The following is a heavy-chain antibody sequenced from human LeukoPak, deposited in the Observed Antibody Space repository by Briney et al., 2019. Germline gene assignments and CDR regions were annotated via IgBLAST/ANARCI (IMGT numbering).Heavy chain of an antibody. CDR3: AKAYYDSTGYYGY. CDR1: GFTFSSYA. Sequence: GGSLRLSCASSGFTFSSYAMSWVRQAPGKGLEWVSTISGSGGSTYYADSVKGRFTISRDNSKNTLYLQMNSLRAEDTAVYYCAKAYYDSTGYYGYWGQGTLVTVSS. V-gene: IGHV3-23*01. D-gene: IGHD3-22*01. J-gene: IGHJ4*02. CDR2: ISGSGGST.